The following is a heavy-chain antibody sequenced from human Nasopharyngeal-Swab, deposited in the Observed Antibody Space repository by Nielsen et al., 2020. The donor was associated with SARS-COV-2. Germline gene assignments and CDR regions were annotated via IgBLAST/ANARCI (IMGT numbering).Heavy chain of an antibody. J-gene: IGHJ5*02. CDR3: ARHVNYYGSGSYLGWFDP. V-gene: IGHV4-59*08. D-gene: IGHD3-10*01. Sequence: PGKGLEWIGYIYYSGSTNYNPSLKSRVTISVDTSKNQFSLKLSSVTAADTAVYYCARHVNYYGSGSYLGWFDPWGQGTLVTVSS. CDR2: IYYSGST.